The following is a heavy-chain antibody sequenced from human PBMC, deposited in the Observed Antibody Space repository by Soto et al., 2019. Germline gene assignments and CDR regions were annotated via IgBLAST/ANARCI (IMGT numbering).Heavy chain of an antibody. V-gene: IGHV1-69*06. J-gene: IGHJ6*02. D-gene: IGHD3-3*01. CDR2: IIPIFGTA. CDR1: GGTFSSYA. CDR3: ARGDGFLEWLSNYYGMDV. Sequence: SVKVSCKASGGTFSSYAISWVRQAPGQGLEWMGGIIPIFGTANYAQKFQGRVTITADKSTSTAYMELSSLRSEDTAVYYCARGDGFLEWLSNYYGMDVWGQGTTVTVSS.